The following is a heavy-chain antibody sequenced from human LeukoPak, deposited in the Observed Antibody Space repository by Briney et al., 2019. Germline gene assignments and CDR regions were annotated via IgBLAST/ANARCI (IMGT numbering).Heavy chain of an antibody. Sequence: SETLSLTCAVYGGSFSGYYWSWIRQPPGKGLEWIGEINHSGSTNYNPSLKSRVTISVDTSKNQFSLKLSSVTAADTAVYYCAGGRLLYNYYYYGMDVWGQGTTVTVSS. CDR3: AGGRLLYNYYYYGMDV. CDR2: INHSGST. D-gene: IGHD6-25*01. CDR1: GGSFSGYY. V-gene: IGHV4-34*01. J-gene: IGHJ6*02.